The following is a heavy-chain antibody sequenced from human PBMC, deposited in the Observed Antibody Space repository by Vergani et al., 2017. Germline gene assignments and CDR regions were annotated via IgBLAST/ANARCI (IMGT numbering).Heavy chain of an antibody. V-gene: IGHV1-69*01. CDR1: GGTFSSYA. Sequence: QVQLVQSGAEVKKPRSSVKVSCKASGGTFSSYAISWVRQAPGQGLEWMGGIIPIFGTANYAQKFQGRVTITADESTSTAYMELSSLRSEDTAVYYCARVLVRGVITSYFDYWGQGTLVTVSS. CDR3: ARVLVRGVITSYFDY. CDR2: IIPIFGTA. J-gene: IGHJ4*02. D-gene: IGHD3-10*01.